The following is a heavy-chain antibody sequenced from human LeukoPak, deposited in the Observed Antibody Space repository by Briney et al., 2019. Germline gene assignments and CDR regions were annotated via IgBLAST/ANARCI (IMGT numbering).Heavy chain of an antibody. D-gene: IGHD2-15*01. J-gene: IGHJ4*02. CDR2: ISSSSSYI. Sequence: PGGSLRLSCAASGFTFSSYSMNWVRQAPGKGLEWVSSISSSSSYIYYADSVKGRFTISRDDAKNSLYLQMNSLRAEDTAVYYCARDLGYCSGGRCLPLDYWGQGTLVIVSS. CDR1: GFTFSSYS. CDR3: ARDLGYCSGGRCLPLDY. V-gene: IGHV3-21*01.